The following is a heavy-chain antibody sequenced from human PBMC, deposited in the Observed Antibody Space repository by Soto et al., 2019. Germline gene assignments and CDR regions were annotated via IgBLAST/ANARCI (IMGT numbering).Heavy chain of an antibody. D-gene: IGHD2-15*01. J-gene: IGHJ3*02. V-gene: IGHV4-59*01. CDR1: GGSISSYY. CDR2: MYYSGST. CDR3: VRGVPYCSGGSCHSDAFDI. Sequence: SETLSLTCTVSGGSISSYYWSWIRQPPGKGLEWIGYMYYSGSTNYNPSLKSRVTISVDTSKNQFSLKLSSVTAADTAVYYCVRGVPYCSGGSCHSDAFDIWGQGTMVTVSS.